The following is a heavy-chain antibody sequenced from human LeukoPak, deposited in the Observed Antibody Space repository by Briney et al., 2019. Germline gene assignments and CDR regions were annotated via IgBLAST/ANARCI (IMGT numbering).Heavy chain of an antibody. CDR1: GFTFDDYG. D-gene: IGHD3-10*01. J-gene: IGHJ4*02. V-gene: IGHV3-23*01. CDR2: ISGSGGST. CDR3: AKDGEDRYYGSGSYVDY. Sequence: LGGSLRLSCAASGFTFDDYGMSWVRQAPGKGLEWVSAISGSGGSTYYADSVKGRFTISRDNSKNTLYLQMNSLRAEDTAVYYCAKDGEDRYYGSGSYVDYWGQGTLVTVSS.